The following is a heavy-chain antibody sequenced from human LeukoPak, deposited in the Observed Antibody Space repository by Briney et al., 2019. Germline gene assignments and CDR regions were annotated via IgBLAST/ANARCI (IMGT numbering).Heavy chain of an antibody. V-gene: IGHV4-39*07. Sequence: SETLSLTCAVSGGSISSSSYYWGWIRQPPGKGLEWIGSIYYSGSTYYNPSLKSRVTISVDTSKNQFSLKLSSVTAADTAVYYCARAPSHVYGDYYYYYMDVWGKGTTVTVSS. CDR3: ARAPSHVYGDYYYYYMDV. CDR2: IYYSGST. J-gene: IGHJ6*03. CDR1: GGSISSSSYY. D-gene: IGHD4-17*01.